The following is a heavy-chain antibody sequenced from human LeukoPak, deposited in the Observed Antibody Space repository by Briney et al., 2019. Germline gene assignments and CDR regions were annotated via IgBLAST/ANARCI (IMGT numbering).Heavy chain of an antibody. CDR2: IYTSGST. J-gene: IGHJ4*02. CDR3: ARDRYYYDSSGYYRFDY. V-gene: IGHV4-61*02. Sequence: SETLSLTCTVSGGSISSGSYYWSWIRQPAGKGLEWIGRIYTSGSTNYNPSLKSRVTISYTSKNQFSLKLNSVTAADTAVYYCARDRYYYDSSGYYRFDYWGQGTLVTVSS. D-gene: IGHD3-22*01. CDR1: GGSISSGSYY.